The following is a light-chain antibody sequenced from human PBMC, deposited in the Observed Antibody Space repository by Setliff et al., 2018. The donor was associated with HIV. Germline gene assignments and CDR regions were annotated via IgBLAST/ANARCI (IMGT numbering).Light chain of an antibody. CDR1: SSDVGSFNL. V-gene: IGLV2-23*01. CDR3: CSYAGSTTFDV. CDR2: EGS. J-gene: IGLJ1*01. Sequence: QSVLTQSASVSGSPGQSITISCTGTSSDVGSFNLVSWYQQHPGKAPKLMIYEGSKRPSGVSNRFSGSKSGNTASLTISGLQAEDEADYYCCSYAGSTTFDVFGTGTKVTVL.